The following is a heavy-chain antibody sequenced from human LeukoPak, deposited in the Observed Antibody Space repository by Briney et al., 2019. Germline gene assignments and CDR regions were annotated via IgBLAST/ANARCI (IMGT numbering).Heavy chain of an antibody. CDR3: ASRPNLSIAAAGSIDY. Sequence: GGSLRLSCAASAFTFSSYAMHWVRQAPGKGLEWVAVISYDGSNKYYADSVKGRFTISRDNSKNTLYLQMNSLRAEDTAVYYCASRPNLSIAAAGSIDYWGQGTLVTVSS. V-gene: IGHV3-30*04. D-gene: IGHD6-13*01. J-gene: IGHJ4*02. CDR1: AFTFSSYA. CDR2: ISYDGSNK.